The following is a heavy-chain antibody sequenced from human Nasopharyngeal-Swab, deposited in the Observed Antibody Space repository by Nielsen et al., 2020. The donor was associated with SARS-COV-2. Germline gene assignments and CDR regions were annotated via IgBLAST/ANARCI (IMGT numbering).Heavy chain of an antibody. CDR3: ARVWVAGTPANFDY. V-gene: IGHV4-39*07. CDR1: GDAISSGSYY. D-gene: IGHD6-19*01. J-gene: IGHJ4*02. Sequence: SETLSLTCRLSGDAISSGSYYWGWVRQSPGKGLEWIGTIYYSGTTHYNPSLKGRATVSVDTSKNQFCLNVKSATAADTALYYCARVWVAGTPANFDYWGQGTLVTVSS. CDR2: IYYSGTT.